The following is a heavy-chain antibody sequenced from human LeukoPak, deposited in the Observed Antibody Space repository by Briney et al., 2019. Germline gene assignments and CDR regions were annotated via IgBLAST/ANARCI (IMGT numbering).Heavy chain of an antibody. CDR2: ISNDGIRK. CDR1: GFTFSRSA. J-gene: IGHJ4*02. Sequence: GGSLRLSCAASGFTFSRSAMHWVRQPPGKGLEWVAVISNDGIRKFHADSAKGRFTISRDNSKNTLYLQMDSLKTEDTAVYYCARRRDGYNPELDYWGQGTLVTVSS. D-gene: IGHD5-24*01. V-gene: IGHV3-30-3*01. CDR3: ARRRDGYNPELDY.